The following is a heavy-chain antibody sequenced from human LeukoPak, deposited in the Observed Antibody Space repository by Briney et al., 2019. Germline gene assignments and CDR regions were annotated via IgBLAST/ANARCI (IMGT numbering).Heavy chain of an antibody. CDR3: ARRIAAAGTGFDY. D-gene: IGHD6-13*01. V-gene: IGHV1-69*02. CDR2: IIPILGIA. CDR1: GYPFTDYY. Sequence: SVKVSCKASGYPFTDYYMHWVRQAPGQGLEWMGRIIPILGIANYAQKFQGRVTITADKSTSTAYMELSSLRSEDTAVYYCARRIAAAGTGFDYWGQGTLVTVSS. J-gene: IGHJ4*02.